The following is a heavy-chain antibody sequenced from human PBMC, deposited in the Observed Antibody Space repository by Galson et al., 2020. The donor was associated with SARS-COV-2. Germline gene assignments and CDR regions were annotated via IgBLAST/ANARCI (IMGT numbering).Heavy chain of an antibody. CDR2: IRSKANNYAT. CDR1: GFTFSGSA. Sequence: GGSLRLSCAASGFTFSGSAMHWVRQASGKGLEWVGRIRSKANNYATVYAVSVRGRFIISRDDSKNTAYLQMNSLKTEDTAVYYCTRVPPYTISFWDAFDIWGQGTMVTVSS. D-gene: IGHD6-6*01. J-gene: IGHJ3*02. CDR3: TRVPPYTISFWDAFDI. V-gene: IGHV3-73*01.